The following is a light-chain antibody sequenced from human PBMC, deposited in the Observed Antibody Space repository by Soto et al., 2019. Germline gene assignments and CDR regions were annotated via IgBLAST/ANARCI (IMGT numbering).Light chain of an antibody. J-gene: IGKJ1*01. V-gene: IGKV3D-20*02. Sequence: EVVLTQSPGTLSLSPGESASLSWRASQSVSNSFLAWYQQKAGQSPRLLIYDASARAIGIPARFSGSGSGTDSTLTIRSLEPEDFAVYYCKQRSNWPTCGQGTKVDIK. CDR2: DAS. CDR1: QSVSNSF. CDR3: KQRSNWPT.